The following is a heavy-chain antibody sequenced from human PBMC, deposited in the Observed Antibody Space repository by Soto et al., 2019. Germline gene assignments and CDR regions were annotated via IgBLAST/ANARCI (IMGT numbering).Heavy chain of an antibody. J-gene: IGHJ4*02. V-gene: IGHV4-4*02. D-gene: IGHD6-19*01. CDR3: ARHTAVPRTRGFDY. CDR2: IYHSGTT. CDR1: GASISDNW. Sequence: QVQLQESGPGLVKPSGTLSLACAVSGASISDNWWSWVRQPPGKGLEWIGEIYHSGTTHYNPSLWSRVTISVDKSNNRFSLNLNSVTAADPAVYYCARHTAVPRTRGFDYWGQGTLVTVSS.